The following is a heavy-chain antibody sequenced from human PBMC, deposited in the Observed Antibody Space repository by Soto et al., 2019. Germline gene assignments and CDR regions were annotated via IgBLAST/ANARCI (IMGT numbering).Heavy chain of an antibody. J-gene: IGHJ3*02. CDR1: GYSFTTYW. CDR2: IYPGDSDT. CDR3: ARFKYYDILTGYTNAFDI. D-gene: IGHD3-9*01. Sequence: PGESLKISCKGSGYSFTTYWIAWVRQMPGKGLEWMGIIYPGDSDTRYSPSFQGQVTISADKSISTAYLQWSSLKASDTAMYYCARFKYYDILTGYTNAFDIWGQGTMVTVSS. V-gene: IGHV5-51*01.